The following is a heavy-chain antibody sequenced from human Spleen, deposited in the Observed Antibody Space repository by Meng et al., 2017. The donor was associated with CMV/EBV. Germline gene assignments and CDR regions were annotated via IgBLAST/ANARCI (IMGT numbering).Heavy chain of an antibody. CDR1: GFSFRSYW. V-gene: IGHV3-74*01. CDR3: ARDIGYSGEY. D-gene: IGHD5-18*01. J-gene: IGHJ4*02. Sequence: GESLKISCAASGFSFRSYWMHWVRQAPGKGLVWVSRISGDESSAGYADSVEGRFTISRDNAKNTLYLQMNSLRAEDTAVYYCARDIGYSGEYWGQGTLVTVSS. CDR2: ISGDESSA.